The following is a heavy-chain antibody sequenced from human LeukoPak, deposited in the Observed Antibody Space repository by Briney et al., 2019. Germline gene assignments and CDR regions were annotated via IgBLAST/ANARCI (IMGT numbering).Heavy chain of an antibody. CDR3: VIYGSGIKRFDY. V-gene: IGHV4-39*01. CDR1: GGSISSSNYY. Sequence: SSETLSLTCSGSGGSISSSNYYWGWIRQPPGKGLEWIGSIYYSGSTYYNPSLKSRVTISVDTSKNQFSLKLSSVTAADTAVYYCVIYGSGIKRFDYWGQGTLVTVSS. J-gene: IGHJ4*02. CDR2: IYYSGST. D-gene: IGHD3-10*01.